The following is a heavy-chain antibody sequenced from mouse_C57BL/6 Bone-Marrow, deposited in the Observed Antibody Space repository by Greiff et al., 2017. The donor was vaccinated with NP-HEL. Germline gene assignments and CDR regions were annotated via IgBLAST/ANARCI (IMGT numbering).Heavy chain of an antibody. CDR3: ARYYCGSRGRYFDV. D-gene: IGHD1-1*01. CDR1: GYTFTSYW. CDR2: IDPNSGGT. J-gene: IGHJ1*03. Sequence: QVQLQQPGADLVKPGASVKLSCKASGYTFTSYWMHWVKQRPGRGLEWIGRIDPNSGGTKFNEKFKTKATLTVDKPSSTAYMQLSSLTSEDSAVFYCARYYCGSRGRYFDVWGTGTTVTVSS. V-gene: IGHV1-72*01.